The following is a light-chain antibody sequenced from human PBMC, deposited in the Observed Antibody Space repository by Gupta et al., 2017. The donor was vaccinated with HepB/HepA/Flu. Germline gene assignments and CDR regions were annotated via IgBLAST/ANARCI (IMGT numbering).Light chain of an antibody. CDR2: DAS. Sequence: EIVLTQSPATLSLSPGQRATLPCMPSQSVRSYLAWYKQKPGQAPRLLIYDASNRETGIPARFSGSGYGTDFTLTISSREPEDFAVYYCQQHSNWPPITFGQGTRVEIK. J-gene: IGKJ5*01. V-gene: IGKV3-11*01. CDR1: QSVRSY. CDR3: QQHSNWPPIT.